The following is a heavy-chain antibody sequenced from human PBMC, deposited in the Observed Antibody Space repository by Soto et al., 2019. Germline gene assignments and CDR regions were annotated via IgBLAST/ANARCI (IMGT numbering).Heavy chain of an antibody. CDR3: ARNCTTIARADRVYPAACYFHN. Sequence: QVQLVQSGAEVKKPGASVKVSCKASGYTFTSYGISWVRQAPGQGLEWMGWISAYNGNTNYAQKLQDSATMPENTDTCTAYLELKSPKPGDTAMYCCARNCTTIARADRVYPAACYFHNWRQETKVAFSS. CDR1: GYTFTSYG. J-gene: IGHJ4*02. CDR2: ISAYNGNT. D-gene: IGHD3-10*01. V-gene: IGHV1-18*01.